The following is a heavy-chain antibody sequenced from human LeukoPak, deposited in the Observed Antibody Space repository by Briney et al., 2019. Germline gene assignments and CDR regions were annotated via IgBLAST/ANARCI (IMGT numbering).Heavy chain of an antibody. Sequence: SETLSLTCAVYGGSFSGYYWSWIRQPPGKGLEWTGEINHSGSTNYNPSLKSRVTISVDTSKNQFSLKLSSVTAADTAVYYCARDRPGLRYFDWLLRTLDYWGQGTLVTVSS. D-gene: IGHD3-9*01. CDR3: ARDRPGLRYFDWLLRTLDY. CDR1: GGSFSGYY. CDR2: INHSGST. J-gene: IGHJ4*02. V-gene: IGHV4-34*01.